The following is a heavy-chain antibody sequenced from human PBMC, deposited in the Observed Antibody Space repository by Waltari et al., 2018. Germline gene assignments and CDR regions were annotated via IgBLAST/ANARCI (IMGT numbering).Heavy chain of an antibody. D-gene: IGHD1-26*01. V-gene: IGHV1-69*01. J-gene: IGHJ3*01. CDR2: IIPIYGTP. Sequence: QVHLVQSGAEARTPGTSLTVYCEATGGTFRTYAIHGVRQAPGQGLEWMGGIIPIYGTPNYAQKFQGRVNVAADELTTTAYMELSSLRSDDTAVYYCAKRIVGGPFDVWGQGTMVTVSS. CDR3: AKRIVGGPFDV. CDR1: GGTFRTYA.